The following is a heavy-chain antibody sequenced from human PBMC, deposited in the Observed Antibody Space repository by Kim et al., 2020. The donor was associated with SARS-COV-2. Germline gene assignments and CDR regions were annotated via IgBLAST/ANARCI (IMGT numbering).Heavy chain of an antibody. J-gene: IGHJ4*02. D-gene: IGHD3-10*01. CDR3: TTRLMGFGEFPDY. Sequence: WGLQAPGSGLRRVGSNKSKTDGRTTEYAAPVKGRFSITRDGSKDSLYLQVNSLETEDTAVYYCTTRLMGFGEFPDYWGQGALVTVSS. V-gene: IGHV3-15*01. CDR2: NKSKTDGRTT.